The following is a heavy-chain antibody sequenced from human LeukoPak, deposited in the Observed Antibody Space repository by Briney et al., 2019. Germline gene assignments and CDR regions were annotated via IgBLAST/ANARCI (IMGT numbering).Heavy chain of an antibody. CDR2: INYSGST. CDR3: ARGVCSGGSCYSEWNY. J-gene: IGHJ4*02. V-gene: IGHV4-34*01. Sequence: SETLSLTCAVYGGSFSGYSWSWIRQPPGKGMEWIGEINYSGSTNYNPSLKSRVTISVDTSKNQFSLKLSSVTAADTAVYYCARGVCSGGSCYSEWNYWGQGTLVTVSS. D-gene: IGHD2-15*01. CDR1: GGSFSGYS.